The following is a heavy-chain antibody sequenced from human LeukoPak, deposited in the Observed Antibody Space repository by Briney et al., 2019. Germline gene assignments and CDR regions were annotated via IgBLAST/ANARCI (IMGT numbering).Heavy chain of an antibody. D-gene: IGHD5-24*01. Sequence: PGGSLRLSCAASGFTFSDYYMSWIRQAPGKGLEWVSYISSSGSTIYYADPVKGRFTISRDNAKNSLCLQMNSLRAEDTAVYYCARGRVVGWLQYAAGHYYFDYWGQGTLVTVSS. CDR3: ARGRVVGWLQYAAGHYYFDY. CDR2: ISSSGSTI. J-gene: IGHJ4*02. V-gene: IGHV3-11*04. CDR1: GFTFSDYY.